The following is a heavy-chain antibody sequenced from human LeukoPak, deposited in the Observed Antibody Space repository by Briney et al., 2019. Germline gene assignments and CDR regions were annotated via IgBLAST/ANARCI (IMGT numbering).Heavy chain of an antibody. V-gene: IGHV1-8*01. CDR3: ARGRVLWFGELSHRYWFDP. CDR1: GYTFTSYD. D-gene: IGHD3-10*01. J-gene: IGHJ5*02. CDR2: MNPNSGNT. Sequence: ASVKVSCKASGYTFTSYDINWVRQATGQGLEWMGWMNPNSGNTGYAQKFQGRVTMTRNTSISTAYMELSNLRSEDTAVYYCARGRVLWFGELSHRYWFDPWGQGTLVTVS.